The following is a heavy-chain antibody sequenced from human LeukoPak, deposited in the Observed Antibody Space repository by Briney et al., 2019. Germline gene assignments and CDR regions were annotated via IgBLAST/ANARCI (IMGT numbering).Heavy chain of an antibody. CDR2: IIPIFGTA. D-gene: IGHD2-15*01. Sequence: ASVKVSCKASGGTFSSYAISWVRQAPGQGLEWMGGIIPIFGTANYAQKFQGRVTITADESTSTAYMELSSLRSEDTAVYYCAREVMGDRGYNWFDPWGQGTLVTVSS. V-gene: IGHV1-69*13. CDR1: GGTFSSYA. J-gene: IGHJ5*02. CDR3: AREVMGDRGYNWFDP.